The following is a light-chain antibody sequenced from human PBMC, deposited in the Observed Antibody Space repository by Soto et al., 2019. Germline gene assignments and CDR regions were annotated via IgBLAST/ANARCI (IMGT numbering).Light chain of an antibody. Sequence: EVLMTQSPVTLSVSPGERGTLCCTFSHSISTNLAWYQQKPGQAPRLLIYGASTRATDIPARFSGSGSGTDFTLTISSLQAEDFAVYYCQQYDNWPPWTFGQGTKVDIK. J-gene: IGKJ1*01. CDR3: QQYDNWPPWT. CDR2: GAS. V-gene: IGKV3-15*01. CDR1: HSISTN.